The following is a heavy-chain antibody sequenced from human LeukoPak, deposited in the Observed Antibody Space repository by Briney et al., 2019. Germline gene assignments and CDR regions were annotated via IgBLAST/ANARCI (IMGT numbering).Heavy chain of an antibody. CDR2: IYYSGST. V-gene: IGHV4-59*01. CDR3: VRDSSGWYRWFDP. D-gene: IGHD6-19*01. J-gene: IGHJ5*02. Sequence: MTSETLSLTCTVSGGSISSYYWSWIRQPPGKGLEWIGYIYYSGSTNYNPSLKSRATISVDTSKNQFSLKLSSVTAADTAVYYCVRDSSGWYRWFDPWGQGTLVTVSS. CDR1: GGSISSYY.